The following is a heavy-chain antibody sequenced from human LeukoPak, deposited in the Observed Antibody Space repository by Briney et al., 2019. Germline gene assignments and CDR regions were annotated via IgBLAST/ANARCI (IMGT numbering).Heavy chain of an antibody. Sequence: ASVTVSCTASGYTFTIYYMHWVRQAPGQGLEWMGIINPSGGSTSYAQKFQGRVTMTRDTSTSTVYMELSSPRSEDTAVYYCARSTVAATVPDYWGQGTLVTVSS. CDR3: ARSTVAATVPDY. D-gene: IGHD2-15*01. J-gene: IGHJ4*02. V-gene: IGHV1-46*01. CDR1: GYTFTIYY. CDR2: INPSGGST.